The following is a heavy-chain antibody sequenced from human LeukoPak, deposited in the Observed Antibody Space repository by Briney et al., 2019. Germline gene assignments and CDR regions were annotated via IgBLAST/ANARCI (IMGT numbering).Heavy chain of an antibody. D-gene: IGHD5-24*01. V-gene: IGHV1-69-2*01. CDR2: VDPEDGET. J-gene: IGHJ4*02. CDR1: GYTFTDYY. CDR3: ATRTVEMATTTVDY. Sequence: ASVKISCKVSGYTFTDYYMHWVQQAPGKGLEWMGLVDPEDGETIYAEKFQGRVTITADTSTDTAYMELSSLRSEDTAVYYCATRTVEMATTTVDYWGQGTLVTVSS.